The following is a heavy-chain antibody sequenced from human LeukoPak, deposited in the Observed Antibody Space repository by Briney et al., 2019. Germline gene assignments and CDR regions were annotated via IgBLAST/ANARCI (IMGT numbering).Heavy chain of an antibody. CDR1: GFTFSSYS. CDR3: ARDHDWAFDY. Sequence: PGGSLRLSCEASGFTFSSYSMNWARQAPGKGLEWVSYIGGNSSPVDYADSVKGRFTMSRDNTKNSLYLQMNSLGAEDTGVYYCARDHDWAFDYWGQGILVTVSS. D-gene: IGHD3-9*01. CDR2: IGGNSSPV. V-gene: IGHV3-48*04. J-gene: IGHJ4*02.